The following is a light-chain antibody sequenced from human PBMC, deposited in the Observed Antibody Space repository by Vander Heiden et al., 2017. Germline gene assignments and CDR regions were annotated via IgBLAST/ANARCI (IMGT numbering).Light chain of an antibody. CDR1: QGISRY. V-gene: IGKV1-9*01. CDR2: AAS. CDR3: QQLNSYPPWT. Sequence: DIKLTQSPSFLSASVGDRVTIPCRASQGISRYLAWYQQKPGKAPNLLIYAASTLQSGVPSRFSGSGFGTEFTLTISSRQPEDFATYYCQQLNSYPPWTFGQGTKVEIK. J-gene: IGKJ1*01.